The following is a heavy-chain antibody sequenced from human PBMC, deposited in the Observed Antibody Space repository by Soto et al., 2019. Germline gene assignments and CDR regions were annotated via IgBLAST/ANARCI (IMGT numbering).Heavy chain of an antibody. D-gene: IGHD6-13*01. CDR1: GGPMRNYF. Sequence: SETLSLTCTVSGGPMRNYFWTWIRQPPGKGLEWIGYIHYSGTTSFFPSYNPSLRSRVTISEDTSKNQFSLKLLSVTTADTAVYFCAAGEASSRNLAPYYLDFWGQGTLVTVSS. CDR2: IHYSGTT. J-gene: IGHJ4*02. CDR3: AAGEASSRNLAPYYLDF. V-gene: IGHV4-59*01.